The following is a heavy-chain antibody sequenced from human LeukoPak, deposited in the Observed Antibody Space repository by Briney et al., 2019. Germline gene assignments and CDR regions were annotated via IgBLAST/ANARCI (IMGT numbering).Heavy chain of an antibody. D-gene: IGHD3-10*01. CDR3: AREGVSGSPIPGGFDY. CDR1: GYSFTSYW. CDR2: IQPGDSDT. Sequence: GESLKISCKGSGYSFTSYWIGWVRQMPGKGLEWMGIIQPGDSDTRYSPSFQGQVTISADKSISTAYLQWSSLKASDTAMYYCAREGVSGSPIPGGFDYWGQGTLVTVSS. V-gene: IGHV5-51*01. J-gene: IGHJ4*02.